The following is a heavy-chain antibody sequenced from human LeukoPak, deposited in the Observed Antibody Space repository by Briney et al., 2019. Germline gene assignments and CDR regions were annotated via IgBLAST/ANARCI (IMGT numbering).Heavy chain of an antibody. D-gene: IGHD3-22*01. CDR1: GFTFSSYA. V-gene: IGHV3-30*04. CDR2: ISYDGSNK. Sequence: GGSLRLSCAASGFTFSSYAMHWVRQAPGKGLEWVAVISYDGSNKYYADSVKGRFTISRDNSKNTLYLQMNSLRAEDTAVYYCARDLQYYDSSGYYRHEAFDIWGQGTMVTVSS. CDR3: ARDLQYYDSSGYYRHEAFDI. J-gene: IGHJ3*02.